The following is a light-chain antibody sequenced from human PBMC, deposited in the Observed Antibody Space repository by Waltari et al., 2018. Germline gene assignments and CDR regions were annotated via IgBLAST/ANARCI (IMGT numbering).Light chain of an antibody. CDR1: PSVSRA. V-gene: IGKV3-20*01. J-gene: IGKJ1*01. Sequence: EVVLTQSPGTLSLSPGERAPLPCRASPSVSRALVWYQQKPGQAPRLLIYGVSNRATGIPDRFSGSGSGTDFSLTISRLEPEDFAVYYCQNYERLPATFGQGTRVEIK. CDR2: GVS. CDR3: QNYERLPAT.